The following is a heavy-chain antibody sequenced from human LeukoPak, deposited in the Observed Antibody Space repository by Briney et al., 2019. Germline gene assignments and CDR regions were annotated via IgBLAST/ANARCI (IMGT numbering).Heavy chain of an antibody. CDR1: GGSISGSSYY. CDR2: IYYRGNT. V-gene: IGHV4-39*07. CDR3: ARENTYYDFWSGYYSPYNWFDP. J-gene: IGHJ5*02. D-gene: IGHD3-3*01. Sequence: SETLSLTCTVSGGSISGSSYYWGWIRQPPGKGLEWIGTIYYRGNTYYNPSLKSRVTISVDTSKNRFSLKLSSVTAADTAVYYCARENTYYDFWSGYYSPYNWFDPWGQGTLVTVSS.